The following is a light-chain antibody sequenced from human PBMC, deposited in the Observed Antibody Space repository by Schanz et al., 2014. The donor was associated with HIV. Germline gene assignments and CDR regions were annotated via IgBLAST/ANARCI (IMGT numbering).Light chain of an antibody. V-gene: IGLV1-44*01. CDR1: SSNVGRYT. Sequence: QSVLTQPPSASGPPGQRVTISCSGGSSNVGRYTVAWYQQVPGTAPKLLISNSHQRPSGVTGRFSGSKSGTSASLAISGLKSEDEADYYCAAWDDSLNVVFGGGTKLTVL. J-gene: IGLJ2*01. CDR2: NSH. CDR3: AAWDDSLNVV.